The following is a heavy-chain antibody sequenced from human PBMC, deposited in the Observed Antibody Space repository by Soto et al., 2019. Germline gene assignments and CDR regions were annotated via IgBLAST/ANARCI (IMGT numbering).Heavy chain of an antibody. CDR2: IYWNADK. CDR1: GFSLTTRGVG. Sequence: QITLRESGPTLVRPTQTLTLTCTFSGFSLTTRGVGVGWIRQPPGKALEWLAFIYWNADKRYTSSLNTRLTITGESSENQVVLELTDMDPVDTATYYCVHRKLAGRQIDVWGRGTLVTVSS. V-gene: IGHV2-5*01. CDR3: VHRKLAGRQIDV. J-gene: IGHJ4*02.